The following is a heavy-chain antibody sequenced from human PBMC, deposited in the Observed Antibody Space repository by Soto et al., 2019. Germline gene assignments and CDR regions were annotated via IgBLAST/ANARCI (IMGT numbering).Heavy chain of an antibody. J-gene: IGHJ6*04. Sequence: QLHLQESGPGLVKPSETLSLTCSVSGYSVSSSDYYWAWIRQPPGKGLGWIGSMFYSGLTYYNPSLKSRVTLSVDTSKNQFSGRLNSVTAADTAVYYCAPLSVSLSGPYGIPVWGKGTTVTVSS. CDR3: APLSVSLSGPYGIPV. D-gene: IGHD2-15*01. CDR2: MFYSGLT. V-gene: IGHV4-39*01. CDR1: GYSVSSSDYY.